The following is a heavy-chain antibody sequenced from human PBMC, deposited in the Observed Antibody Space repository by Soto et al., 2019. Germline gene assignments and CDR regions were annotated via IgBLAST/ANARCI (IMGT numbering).Heavy chain of an antibody. CDR1: GFTIGDFA. Sequence: RLPRGVVGFTIGDFAGSWVSQTKKKVLEWVSAISASGSTTYYTDSVKGRFTISRDNSKNTLYLQMDSLGAEDTAVYYCAKGTRYCVNGVCVVLDYWGPGTLVTVSS. J-gene: IGHJ4*02. V-gene: IGHV3-23*01. D-gene: IGHD2-8*01. CDR3: AKGTRYCVNGVCVVLDY. CDR2: ISASGSTT.